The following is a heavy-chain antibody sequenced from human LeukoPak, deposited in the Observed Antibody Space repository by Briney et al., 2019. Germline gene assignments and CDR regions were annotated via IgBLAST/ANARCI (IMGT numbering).Heavy chain of an antibody. CDR1: GGSISSSSYY. J-gene: IGHJ6*03. CDR2: IYYSGST. CDR3: ARHARYSYGYYYMDV. D-gene: IGHD5-18*01. Sequence: PSETLSLTCTVSGGSISSSSYYWGWIRQPPMKGLEWIGSIYYSGSTYYNPSLKSRVTISVDTSKNQFSLKLSSVTAADTAVYYCARHARYSYGYYYMDVWGKGTTVTISS. V-gene: IGHV4-39*01.